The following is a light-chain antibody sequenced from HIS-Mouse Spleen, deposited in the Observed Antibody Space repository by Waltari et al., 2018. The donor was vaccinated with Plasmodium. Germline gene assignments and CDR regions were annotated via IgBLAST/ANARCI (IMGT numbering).Light chain of an antibody. V-gene: IGKV3-20*01. CDR1: QSVSSSY. Sequence: EIVLTHSPGTLSFSPGERATLSCSASQSVSSSYLAWYQQKPGHAPRLLIYGASSRATGIPDRFSGSGSGTDFTLTISRLEPEDFAVYYCQQYGSSPYTFGQGTKLEIK. CDR2: GAS. J-gene: IGKJ2*01. CDR3: QQYGSSPYT.